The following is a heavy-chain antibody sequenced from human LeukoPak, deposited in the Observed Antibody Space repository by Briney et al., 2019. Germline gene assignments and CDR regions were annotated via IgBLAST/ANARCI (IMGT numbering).Heavy chain of an antibody. V-gene: IGHV3-7*01. Sequence: PGGSLRLSCAASGFTFSSYWMSWVRQAPGKGLEWVANIKQDGSEKYYVDSVKGRFTISRDNAKNSLYLQMNSLRAEDTAVYYCARERYYEPLHFDYWGQGTLVTVSS. CDR1: GFTFSSYW. CDR2: IKQDGSEK. J-gene: IGHJ4*02. CDR3: ARERYYEPLHFDY. D-gene: IGHD1-26*01.